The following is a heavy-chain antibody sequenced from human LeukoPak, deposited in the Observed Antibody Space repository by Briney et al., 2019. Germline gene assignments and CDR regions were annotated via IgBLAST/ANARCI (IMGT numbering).Heavy chain of an antibody. CDR2: ISPYSGAT. D-gene: IGHD4-17*01. CDR3: ARTLTTATWDY. CDR1: GYTFTEYY. J-gene: IGHJ4*02. Sequence: RASVTVSCKASGYTFTEYYLNWMRQAPGQGLEWMGWISPYSGATHYAQIFQGRVTMTRDTSISTAYMEVSSLRSDDSAVYFCARTLTTATWDYWGQGTLVTVSS. V-gene: IGHV1-2*02.